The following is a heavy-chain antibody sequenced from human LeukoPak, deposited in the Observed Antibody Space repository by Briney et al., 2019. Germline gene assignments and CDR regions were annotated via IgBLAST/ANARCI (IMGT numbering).Heavy chain of an antibody. J-gene: IGHJ4*02. CDR3: ARLAPSYYDSSGTGES. Sequence: SETLSLTCTVSGGSISSYYWGWIRQPPGKGLEWIGSIYYSGSTYYNPSLKSRVTISVDTSKNQFSLKLSSVTAADTAVYYCARLAPSYYDSSGTGESWGQGTLVTVSS. D-gene: IGHD3-22*01. CDR1: GGSISSYY. V-gene: IGHV4-39*01. CDR2: IYYSGST.